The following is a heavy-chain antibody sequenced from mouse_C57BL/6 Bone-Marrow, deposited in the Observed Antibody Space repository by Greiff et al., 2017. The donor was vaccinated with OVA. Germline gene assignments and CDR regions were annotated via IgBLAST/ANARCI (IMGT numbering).Heavy chain of an antibody. CDR3: AGALGRYFDY. V-gene: IGHV1-50*01. CDR2: IDPSDSYT. D-gene: IGHD4-1*01. CDR1: GYTFTSYW. J-gene: IGHJ2*01. Sequence: QVQLQQPGAELVKPGASVKLSCKASGYTFTSYWMQWVKQRPGQGLEWIGEIDPSDSYTNYNQKFKGKATLTVDTSSSTAYMQLNSLTSEDSAVYYCAGALGRYFDYWGQGTTLTVSS.